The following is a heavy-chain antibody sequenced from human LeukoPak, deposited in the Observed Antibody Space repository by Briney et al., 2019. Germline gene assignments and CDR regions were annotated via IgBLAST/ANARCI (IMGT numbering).Heavy chain of an antibody. J-gene: IGHJ5*02. Sequence: SVKVSCKASGGTFSSYAISWVRQAPGQGLEWMGGIIPIFGTANYAQKFLGRVTITTDESTSTAYMELSSLRSEDTAVYYCARDKGGNGNWFDPWGQGTLVTVSS. CDR1: GGTFSSYA. CDR2: IIPIFGTA. D-gene: IGHD4-23*01. V-gene: IGHV1-69*05. CDR3: ARDKGGNGNWFDP.